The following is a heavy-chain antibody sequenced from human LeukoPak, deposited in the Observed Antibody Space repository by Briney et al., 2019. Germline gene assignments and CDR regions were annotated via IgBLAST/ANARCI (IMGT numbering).Heavy chain of an antibody. CDR2: INHSGST. D-gene: IGHD1-26*01. Sequence: SETLSLTCAVYGGSFSGYHWSWIRQPPGKGLEWIGEINHSGSTNYNPSLKSRVTISVDTSKNQFSLKLSSVTAADTAVYYCARGLVGATSLPLYYYMDVWGKGTTVTVSS. CDR1: GGSFSGYH. V-gene: IGHV4-34*01. CDR3: ARGLVGATSLPLYYYMDV. J-gene: IGHJ6*03.